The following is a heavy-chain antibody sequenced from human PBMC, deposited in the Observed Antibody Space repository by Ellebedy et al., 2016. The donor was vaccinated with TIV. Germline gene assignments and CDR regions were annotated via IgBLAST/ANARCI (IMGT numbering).Heavy chain of an antibody. CDR1: GVSITTNY. D-gene: IGHD1-26*01. CDR2: IYYGEGT. J-gene: IGHJ3*02. Sequence: MPSETLSLTCTVSGVSITTNYWSWIRQTPGKGLEWIGYIYYGEGTYYNPSLKSRVTVLVDTSKNQFSLKLSSVTAADTALYYGARDKGATAFDIWGQGTMVTDSS. V-gene: IGHV4-59*12. CDR3: ARDKGATAFDI.